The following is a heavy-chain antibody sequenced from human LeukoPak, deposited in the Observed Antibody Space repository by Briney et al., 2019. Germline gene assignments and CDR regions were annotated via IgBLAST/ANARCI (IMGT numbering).Heavy chain of an antibody. CDR2: ISAYNGNT. CDR1: GYTFTSYG. V-gene: IGHV1-18*01. D-gene: IGHD3-3*01. J-gene: IGHJ4*02. CDR3: ARDRRYYDFWSGYSSDFDY. Sequence: GASVKVSCKASGYTFTSYGISWVRQAPGQGLEWMGWISAYNGNTNYAQKLQGRATMTTDTSTSTAYMELRSLRSDDTAVYYCARDRRYYDFWSGYSSDFDYWGQGTLVTVSS.